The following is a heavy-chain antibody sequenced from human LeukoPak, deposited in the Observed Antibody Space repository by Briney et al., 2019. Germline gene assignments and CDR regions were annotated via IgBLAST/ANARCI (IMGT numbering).Heavy chain of an antibody. CDR3: ARSSRQQLTWGAFDI. CDR1: GGSISSGGYY. CDR2: IYHSGST. J-gene: IGHJ3*02. D-gene: IGHD6-13*01. V-gene: IGHV4-30-2*02. Sequence: SETLSLTCTVSGGSISSGGYYWSWIRQPPGKGLEWIGYIYHSGSTYYNPSLKSRVTISVDRSKNQFSLKLSSVTAADTAVYYCARSSRQQLTWGAFDIWGQGTMVTVSS.